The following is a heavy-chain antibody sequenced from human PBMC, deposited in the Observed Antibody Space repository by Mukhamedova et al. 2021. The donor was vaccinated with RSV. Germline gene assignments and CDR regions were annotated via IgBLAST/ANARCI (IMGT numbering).Heavy chain of an antibody. Sequence: GLEWVSGISWNSGSIGYVDSVKGRFTISRDNAKNSLYLQMNSLRAEDTALYYCAKAPSDSSGYYDYWGQGTLVTVSS. D-gene: IGHD3-22*01. CDR2: ISWNSGSI. J-gene: IGHJ4*02. V-gene: IGHV3-9*01. CDR3: AKAPSDSSGYYDY.